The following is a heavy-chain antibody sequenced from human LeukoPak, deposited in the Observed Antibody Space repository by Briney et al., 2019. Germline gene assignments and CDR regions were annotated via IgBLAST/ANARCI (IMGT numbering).Heavy chain of an antibody. CDR1: GFTFSSYA. CDR3: AGKNIVVVTASLHYRFDP. J-gene: IGHJ5*02. Sequence: PGGSLRLSCAASGFTFSSYAMSWVRQAPGKAPEWVSGISGSGGSTYSADSVKGRFITSRDNSKNTLYVQMNTLRAEDTAVYYCAGKNIVVVTASLHYRFDPWGQGTLVTVSS. D-gene: IGHD2-21*02. CDR2: ISGSGGST. V-gene: IGHV3-23*01.